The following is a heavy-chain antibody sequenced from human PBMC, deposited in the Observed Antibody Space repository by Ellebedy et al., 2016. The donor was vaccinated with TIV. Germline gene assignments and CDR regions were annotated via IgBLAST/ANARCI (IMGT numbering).Heavy chain of an antibody. V-gene: IGHV1-18*01. D-gene: IGHD5-18*01. CDR3: ARVQLWPPSYFDY. CDR1: GYTFTSYG. Sequence: ASVKVSXXASGYTFTSYGISWVRQAPGQGLEWMGWISAYNGNTNYAQKLQGRVTMTTDTSTSTAYMELSSLRSEDTAVYYCARVQLWPPSYFDYWGQGTLVTVSS. CDR2: ISAYNGNT. J-gene: IGHJ4*02.